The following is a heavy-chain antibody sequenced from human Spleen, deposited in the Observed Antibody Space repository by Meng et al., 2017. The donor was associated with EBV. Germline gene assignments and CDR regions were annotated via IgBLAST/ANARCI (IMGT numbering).Heavy chain of an antibody. D-gene: IGHD3-16*01. CDR2: IFHSGST. CDR3: AILWAPVDY. Sequence: VRAEKASTGLVNPSGTRPLACAVPGCSIPSANWWTWVRQPPGRGLEWIGGIFHSGSTNYNPSLKSRVTMSVDKSKNQFSLNLRSVTAADTAVYYCAILWAPVDYWGQGALVTVSS. CDR1: GCSIPSANW. J-gene: IGHJ4*02. V-gene: IGHV4-4*02.